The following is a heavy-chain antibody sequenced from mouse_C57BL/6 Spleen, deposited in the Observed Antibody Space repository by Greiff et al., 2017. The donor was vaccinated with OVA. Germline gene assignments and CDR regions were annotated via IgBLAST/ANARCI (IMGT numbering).Heavy chain of an antibody. CDR2: IRNKANGYTT. CDR3: ARYGGGFAY. V-gene: IGHV7-3*01. Sequence: EVQRVESGGGLVQPGGSLSLSCAASGFTFTDYYMSWVRQPPGKALEWLGFIRNKANGYTTEYSASVKGRFTISRDNSQSILYLQMNALRAEDSATYYCARYGGGFAYWGQGTLVTVSA. J-gene: IGHJ3*01. CDR1: GFTFTDYY.